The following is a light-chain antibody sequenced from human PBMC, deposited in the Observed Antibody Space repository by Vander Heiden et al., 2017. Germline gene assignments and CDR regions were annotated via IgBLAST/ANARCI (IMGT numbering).Light chain of an antibody. CDR3: QQSYSTPHT. V-gene: IGKV1-39*01. J-gene: IGKJ2*01. Sequence: DIQMTQSPSSLSASVGDSVTITCRASQSISSYLNWYQQKPGKAPKLLIYAASSLQSGGPSKFSGRGSGTDFTLPISRLEPEDFATYYCQQSYSTPHTFGQGTKLEIK. CDR2: AAS. CDR1: QSISSY.